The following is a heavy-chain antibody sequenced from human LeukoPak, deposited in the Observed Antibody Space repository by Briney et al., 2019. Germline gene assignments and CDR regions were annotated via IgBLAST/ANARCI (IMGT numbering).Heavy chain of an antibody. Sequence: GESLKISCKGSGYSFTSYWIGWVRQMPGKGLEWMGIIYPGDSDTRYSPSFQGQVTISADKSISTAYLQWSSLKASDTAMYYCARTLHRGAYYYDSRGAPVDYWGQGTLVTVSS. J-gene: IGHJ4*02. CDR3: ARTLHRGAYYYDSRGAPVDY. CDR2: IYPGDSDT. D-gene: IGHD3-22*01. V-gene: IGHV5-51*01. CDR1: GYSFTSYW.